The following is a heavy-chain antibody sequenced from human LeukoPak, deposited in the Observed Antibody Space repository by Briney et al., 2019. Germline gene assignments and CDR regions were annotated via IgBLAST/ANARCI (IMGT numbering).Heavy chain of an antibody. CDR2: MKHDGSEI. D-gene: IGHD3-10*01. V-gene: IGHV3-7*01. CDR1: GFTFDDYA. CDR3: AREGSGESWPTLDI. Sequence: GGSLRLSCAASGFTFDDYAMHWVRQAPGKGLEWVANMKHDGSEIYYGGSVKGRFTISRDNAKNSLYLQMNSLRVEDTAVYYCAREGSGESWPTLDIWGQGTTVTVSS. J-gene: IGHJ3*02.